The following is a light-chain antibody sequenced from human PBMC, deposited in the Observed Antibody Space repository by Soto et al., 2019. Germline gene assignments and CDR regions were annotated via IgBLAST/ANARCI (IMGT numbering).Light chain of an antibody. CDR2: EAS. V-gene: IGKV1-39*01. CDR3: QQRYSMPLT. Sequence: DIHMTQSPSSLSASVGDRVTITCRASQSISSHLNWYQQKPGKAPQLLIYEASSLQGGVPSRFSGSGSGTDFTLTISRLQADDFAIYYCQQRYSMPLTFGPGTRVDIK. CDR1: QSISSH. J-gene: IGKJ3*01.